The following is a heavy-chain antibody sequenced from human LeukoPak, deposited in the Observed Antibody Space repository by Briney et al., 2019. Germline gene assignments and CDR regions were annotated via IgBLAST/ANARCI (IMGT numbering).Heavy chain of an antibody. J-gene: IGHJ6*03. Sequence: GGSLRLSCAASGFTFDDYAMHWVRQAPGKGLEWVSGISWNSGSIGYADSVKGRFTISRDNAKNSLYLQMNSLRAEEPALYYCAKDAGYSSGRSVLYYYYYMYFWGKGTTVTVSS. V-gene: IGHV3-9*01. CDR3: AKDAGYSSGRSVLYYYYYMYF. CDR2: ISWNSGSI. CDR1: GFTFDDYA. D-gene: IGHD6-19*01.